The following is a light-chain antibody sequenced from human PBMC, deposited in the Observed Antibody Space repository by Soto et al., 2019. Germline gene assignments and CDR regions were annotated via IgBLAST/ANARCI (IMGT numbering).Light chain of an antibody. J-gene: IGKJ1*01. V-gene: IGKV3-20*01. CDR3: QQYGSSPRT. CDR1: QSVSTSS. Sequence: IVLTQSPFTMSLPLGARAPLSCRASQSVSTSSLAWYQQKGGQAPRLLIHGASSRATGIPDRFSGSGSGTDFTLTISRLEPEDFAVYYCQQYGSSPRTFGQGTEVDIK. CDR2: GAS.